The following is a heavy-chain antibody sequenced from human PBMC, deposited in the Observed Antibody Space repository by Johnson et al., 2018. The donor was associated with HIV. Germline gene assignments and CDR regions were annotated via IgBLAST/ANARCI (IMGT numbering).Heavy chain of an antibody. CDR2: IYSGGST. J-gene: IGHJ3*02. D-gene: IGHD2-8*01. CDR1: GFTVSSNY. Sequence: VQLVESGGGLIQPGGSLRLSCAASGFTVSSNYMSWVRQAPGKGLEWVSVIYSGGSTYYADSVKGRFSISRDNSKNTLYLQMNTLRAEDTAVYYCARGGVVHDGFDIRGLGTMVTVSS. CDR3: ARGGVVHDGFDI. V-gene: IGHV3-66*03.